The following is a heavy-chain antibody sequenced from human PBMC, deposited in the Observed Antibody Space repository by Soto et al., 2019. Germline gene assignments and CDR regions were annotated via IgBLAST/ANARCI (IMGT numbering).Heavy chain of an antibody. J-gene: IGHJ4*02. CDR2: IGGYKGNT. Sequence: QVQLVQSGAEVRETGASVKVSCKASGYTFTNYGVSWVRQAPGQGLEWMGWIGGYKGNTNYAQKLQGRVTLTTDTSTSTADMELRSLRSDDTAVYYCAPHTLDTGMPSGYWGQGTLVTVSA. CDR3: APHTLDTGMPSGY. CDR1: GYTFTNYG. V-gene: IGHV1-18*01. D-gene: IGHD5-18*01.